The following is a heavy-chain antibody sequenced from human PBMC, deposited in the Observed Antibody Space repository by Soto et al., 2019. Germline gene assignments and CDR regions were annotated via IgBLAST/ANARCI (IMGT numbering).Heavy chain of an antibody. V-gene: IGHV1-2*04. Sequence: ASVKVSCKASGYTFTGYYMHWVRQAPGQGLEWMGWINPNSGGTNYAQKFQGWVTMTRDTSISTAYMELSRLRSDDTAVYYCARVVAFMITFGGVIVMGYYYYMDVWGKGTTVTVSS. D-gene: IGHD3-16*02. CDR2: INPNSGGT. CDR1: GYTFTGYY. J-gene: IGHJ6*03. CDR3: ARVVAFMITFGGVIVMGYYYYMDV.